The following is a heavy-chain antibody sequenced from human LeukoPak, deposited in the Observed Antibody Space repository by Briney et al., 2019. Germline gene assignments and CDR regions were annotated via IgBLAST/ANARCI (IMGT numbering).Heavy chain of an antibody. V-gene: IGHV3-30*18. CDR2: ISYDGSMK. Sequence: GRSLRLSCAACGFTFSNYGVHWVRQDPGKGLEWVAVISYDGSMKYSADSVKGRVTISRDNSKNTMYLQMISLRAEDTAVYYCAKDLGGDMVRGTFDYWGQGTLVTVSS. CDR1: GFTFSNYG. D-gene: IGHD3-10*01. J-gene: IGHJ4*02. CDR3: AKDLGGDMVRGTFDY.